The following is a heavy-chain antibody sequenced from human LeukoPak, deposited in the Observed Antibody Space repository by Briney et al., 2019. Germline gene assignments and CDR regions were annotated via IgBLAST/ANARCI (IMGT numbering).Heavy chain of an antibody. CDR3: ARRVMLVRKLDY. V-gene: IGHV4-39*07. CDR1: GGSISSSSYY. Sequence: SETLSLTCTVSGGSISSSSYYWGWIRQPPGKGLEWIGEINHSGSTNYNPSLKSRVTISVDTSKNQFSLKLSSVTAADTAVYYCARRVMLVRKLDYWGQGTLVTVSS. CDR2: INHSGST. J-gene: IGHJ4*02. D-gene: IGHD3-16*01.